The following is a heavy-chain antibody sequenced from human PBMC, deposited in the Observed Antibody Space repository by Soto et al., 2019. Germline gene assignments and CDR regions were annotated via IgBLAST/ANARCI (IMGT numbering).Heavy chain of an antibody. J-gene: IGHJ4*02. CDR1: GFTFSSYG. CDR2: VSYDGSNK. Sequence: GGSLRLSCAASGFTFSSYGVHWVRQAPGKGLEWVASVSYDGSNKHYADSVKGRFTISRDNSRNTLDLQMNSLRAEDTAVYYCAKDAYYYDRSGYYTYDHWGQGTQVTVSS. CDR3: AKDAYYYDRSGYYTYDH. D-gene: IGHD3-22*01. V-gene: IGHV3-30*18.